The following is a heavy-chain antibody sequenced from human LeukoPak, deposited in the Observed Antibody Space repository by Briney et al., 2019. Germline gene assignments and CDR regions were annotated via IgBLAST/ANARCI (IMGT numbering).Heavy chain of an antibody. Sequence: SETLSLTCTVSGSSISTYYWTWIRQTPGKGLEWIGYIYYSGGANYNPSLKSRLTISVDTSKNQFSLKLSSVTAADTAVYYCARDPTYYYAPGYFDLWGRGTLVTVSS. CDR3: ARDPTYYYAPGYFDL. J-gene: IGHJ2*01. CDR2: IYYSGGA. CDR1: GSSISTYY. V-gene: IGHV4-59*01. D-gene: IGHD3-10*01.